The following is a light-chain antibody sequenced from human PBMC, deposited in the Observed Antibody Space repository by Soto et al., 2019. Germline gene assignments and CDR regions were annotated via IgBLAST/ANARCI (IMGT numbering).Light chain of an antibody. CDR2: GAS. Sequence: EIVLTQSPGTLSLSPGEGATLSCRASQSVRSSYLAWYQQKPGQAPRLVIYGASTRAAGTPDRFRGSGSGTDFTLSIRRLEPEDFAVYYCQQYGTSPTTFGQGTKLEIK. CDR3: QQYGTSPTT. J-gene: IGKJ2*01. V-gene: IGKV3-20*01. CDR1: QSVRSSY.